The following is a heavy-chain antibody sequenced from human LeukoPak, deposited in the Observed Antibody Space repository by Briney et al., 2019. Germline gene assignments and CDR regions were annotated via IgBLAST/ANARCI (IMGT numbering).Heavy chain of an antibody. J-gene: IGHJ4*02. CDR2: INHSGST. V-gene: IGHV4-34*01. CDR3: ARRVDY. Sequence: SETLSLTCAVYGGSFSGYYWSWIRQPPGKGLEWIGEINHSGSTNYNPSLKSRVTISVDTSKNQFSLKLSSVTAADTAVYYCARRVDYWGQGTLVTVSS. D-gene: IGHD6-13*01. CDR1: GGSFSGYY.